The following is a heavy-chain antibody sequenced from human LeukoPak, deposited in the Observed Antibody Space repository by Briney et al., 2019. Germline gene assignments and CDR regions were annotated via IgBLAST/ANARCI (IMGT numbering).Heavy chain of an antibody. D-gene: IGHD1-26*01. CDR2: VYPGDSDT. V-gene: IGHV5-51*01. Sequence: GESLKISCQGSGYTFTNYWIAWVRQMPGKGLEWMGIVYPGDSDTRYSPSFQGQVSISADKSINTAYLQWGSLKASDTAMYYCGRHQHSGSYGAFDIWGQGTMVTVSS. J-gene: IGHJ3*02. CDR1: GYTFTNYW. CDR3: GRHQHSGSYGAFDI.